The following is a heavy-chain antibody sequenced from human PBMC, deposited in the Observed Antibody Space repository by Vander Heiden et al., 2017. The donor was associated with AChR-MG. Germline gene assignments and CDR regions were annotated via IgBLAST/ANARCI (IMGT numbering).Heavy chain of an antibody. CDR2: IIPIFGTA. V-gene: IGHV1-69*06. J-gene: IGHJ6*02. Sequence: QVQLVQSGAEVKKPGSSVKVSCKASGGTFSSYAISWVRQAPGQGLEWMGGIIPIFGTANYAQKFQGRVTITADKSTSTAYMELSSLRSEDTAVYYCARDPEVLRNFSDGMDVWGQGTTVTVSS. D-gene: IGHD3-3*01. CDR3: ARDPEVLRNFSDGMDV. CDR1: GGTFSSYA.